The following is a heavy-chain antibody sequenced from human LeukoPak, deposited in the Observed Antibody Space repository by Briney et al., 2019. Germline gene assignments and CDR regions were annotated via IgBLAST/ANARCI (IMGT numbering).Heavy chain of an antibody. D-gene: IGHD1-26*01. J-gene: IGHJ4*02. CDR2: IHPGDSDT. Sequence: GESLKISCKGSGYSFTSYWIGWVRQMPGKGLEWMGIIHPGDSDTRYSPSFQGQVTISADNPINTAYLQWSSLKASDPAIFYCARRDGSYPTFDYWGQGTLVIVSS. V-gene: IGHV5-51*01. CDR1: GYSFTSYW. CDR3: ARRDGSYPTFDY.